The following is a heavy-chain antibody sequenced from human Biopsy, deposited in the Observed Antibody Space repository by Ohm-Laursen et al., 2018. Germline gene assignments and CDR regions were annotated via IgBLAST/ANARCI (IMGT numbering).Heavy chain of an antibody. V-gene: IGHV4-61*01. Sequence: SETLSLTCTVSDASASSGRYYWTWIRQPPRKPLEWIGYFYSSRTTRYNPSLESRLSISMDTSKNEVSLRLTSMTAADTAVYFCARAPADQYAARNYYSSHAFDMWGQGTKVTVSS. CDR1: DASASSGRYY. J-gene: IGHJ3*02. CDR3: ARAPADQYAARNYYSSHAFDM. CDR2: FYSSRTT. D-gene: IGHD3-10*01.